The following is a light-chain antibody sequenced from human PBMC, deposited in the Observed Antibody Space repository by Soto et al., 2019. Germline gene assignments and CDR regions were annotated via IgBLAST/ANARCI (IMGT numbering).Light chain of an antibody. CDR2: AAS. J-gene: IGKJ1*01. V-gene: IGKV1-27*01. CDR1: PDINNF. CDR3: QRYNNAPWT. Sequence: DIQMTQSPSSLSASVGDRVTITCRASPDINNFLAWYQHKPGKVPKLLIYAASTLQSGVPSRFSGSGSGTDFTLTISSRQPEDVATYYCQRYNNAPWTFGQGTKVEIK.